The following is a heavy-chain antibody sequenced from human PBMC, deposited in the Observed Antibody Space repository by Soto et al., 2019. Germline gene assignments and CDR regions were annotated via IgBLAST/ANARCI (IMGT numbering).Heavy chain of an antibody. CDR2: INHSGST. Sequence: QVQLQQWGAGLLKPSETLSLTCAVYGGSFSGYYWSWIRQPPGKGLEWIGEINHSGSTNYNPSLKSRVTISVDTSKNQFSLKLSSVTAADTAVYYCARGGLYYGFWSGYSSYNSFDPWGQGTLVTVSS. CDR1: GGSFSGYY. D-gene: IGHD3-3*01. CDR3: ARGGLYYGFWSGYSSYNSFDP. J-gene: IGHJ5*02. V-gene: IGHV4-34*01.